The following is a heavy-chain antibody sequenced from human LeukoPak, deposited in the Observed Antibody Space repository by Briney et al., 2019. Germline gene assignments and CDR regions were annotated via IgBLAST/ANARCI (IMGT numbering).Heavy chain of an antibody. CDR3: ATGDTYDYWYFDL. V-gene: IGHV4-4*07. Sequence: PSETLSLTCTVSGGSISSYYWSWIRQPAGKGLEWIGRIYTSGRTNYNPSLKSRVTMSVDTSKNQFSLKLSSVTAADTAVYCATGDTYDYWYFDLWGRGTLVTVSS. D-gene: IGHD2-8*01. J-gene: IGHJ2*01. CDR1: GGSISSYY. CDR2: IYTSGRT.